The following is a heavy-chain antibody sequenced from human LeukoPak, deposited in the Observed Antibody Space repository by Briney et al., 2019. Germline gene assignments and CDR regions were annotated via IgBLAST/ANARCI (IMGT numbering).Heavy chain of an antibody. V-gene: IGHV5-51*01. D-gene: IGHD2-15*01. CDR3: ARRWDYCSGGSCHVDY. CDR1: GYSFTSYW. CDR2: IYPGDSDT. J-gene: IGHJ4*02. Sequence: GESLKISCKGSGYSFTSYWIGWVRQMPGKGLEWMGIIYPGDSDTRYSPSFQGRVTISADKSISTAYLQWSSLKASDTAMYYCARRWDYCSGGSCHVDYWGQGTLVTVSS.